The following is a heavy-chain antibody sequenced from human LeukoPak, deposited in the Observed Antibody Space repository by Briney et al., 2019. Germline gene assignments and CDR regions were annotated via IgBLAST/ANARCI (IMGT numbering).Heavy chain of an antibody. CDR3: ARDVSGRYGVDY. CDR1: GLTFSSYA. D-gene: IGHD1-26*01. V-gene: IGHV3-23*01. J-gene: IGHJ4*02. Sequence: GGSLRLSCAASGLTFSSYAMSWVRQAPGKGLEWVSAISGSGAGTYYADSVKSRFTISRDNSKNTLSLQMNSLRTEDTALYYCARDVSGRYGVDYWGQGTLVTVSS. CDR2: ISGSGAGT.